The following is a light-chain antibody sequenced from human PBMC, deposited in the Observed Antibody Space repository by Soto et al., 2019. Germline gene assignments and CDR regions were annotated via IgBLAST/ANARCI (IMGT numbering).Light chain of an antibody. V-gene: IGKV1-5*03. CDR3: QQYSSYFFT. CDR2: RAS. CDR1: QSISSW. Sequence: DIPMTQSPSTLSASVGDRVNITCRASQSISSWLAWYQQKPGKAPKLLIYRASDLQTGVTSRFSGSGSGTEFTLTIRSLQTDDIATYYCQQYSSYFFTFGPGTKVDVK. J-gene: IGKJ3*01.